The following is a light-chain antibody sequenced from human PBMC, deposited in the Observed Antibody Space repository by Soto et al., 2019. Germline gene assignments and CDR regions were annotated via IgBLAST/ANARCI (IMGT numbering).Light chain of an antibody. J-gene: IGLJ1*01. CDR2: DVT. V-gene: IGLV2-14*01. CDR3: RSYTSISTYV. Sequence: QSVLTQPASVSGSPGQSITISCTGTSSDVGGYNFVSWYQQHPDKAPKLMIYDVTNRPSGVSNRFSGSKSGNTASLTISGLQAEDEADYYCRSYTSISTYVFGTGTRSPS. CDR1: SSDVGGYNF.